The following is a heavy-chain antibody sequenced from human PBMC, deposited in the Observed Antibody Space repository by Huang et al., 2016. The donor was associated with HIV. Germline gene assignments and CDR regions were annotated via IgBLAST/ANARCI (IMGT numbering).Heavy chain of an antibody. J-gene: IGHJ4*02. CDR1: GGTFSKYA. Sequence: QVQLVQSGAEVKTPGSSVKVSCKAFGGTFSKYAISWVRQAPGQGLEWMGGIIPMFGTPNYARKFQGRVTITADDSTSTTYVEVSSLRSEDMALYYCARGQLGSYGDYDVLYWGQGTLVTVSS. CDR3: ARGQLGSYGDYDVLY. D-gene: IGHD4-17*01. V-gene: IGHV1-69*13. CDR2: IIPMFGTP.